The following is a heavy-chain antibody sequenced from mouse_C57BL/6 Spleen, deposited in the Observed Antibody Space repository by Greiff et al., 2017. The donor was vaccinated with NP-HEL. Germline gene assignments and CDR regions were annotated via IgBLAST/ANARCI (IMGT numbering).Heavy chain of an antibody. Sequence: QVQLQQSGPGLVQPSQSLSITCTVSGFSLTSYGVHWVRQSPGKGLEWLGGIWSGGSTDYNAAFISRLSISKDKSKSQVCFKMNSLQADDTAIYYWDRKDDGFAYWGQGTLVTVSA. CDR1: GFSLTSYG. CDR3: DRKDDGFAY. V-gene: IGHV2-2*01. CDR2: IWSGGST. J-gene: IGHJ3*01.